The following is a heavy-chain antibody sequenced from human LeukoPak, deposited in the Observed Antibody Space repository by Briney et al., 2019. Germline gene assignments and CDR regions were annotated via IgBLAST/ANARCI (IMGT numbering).Heavy chain of an antibody. CDR2: IKQDGSEK. D-gene: IGHD3-10*02. CDR1: GFTFSVYW. Sequence: GGSLRLSCAASGFTFSVYWMGWVRQAPGKGLEWVANIKQDGSEKYYVDSVKGRFTISRDNAKSSLFLQLNSLRAEDTAVYYCARHLANVRWGVNPRWFDPWGQGTLVTVSS. CDR3: ARHLANVRWGVNPRWFDP. J-gene: IGHJ5*02. V-gene: IGHV3-7*01.